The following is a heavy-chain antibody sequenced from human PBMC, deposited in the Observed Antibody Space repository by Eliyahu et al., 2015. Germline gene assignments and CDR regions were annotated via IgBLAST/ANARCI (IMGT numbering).Heavy chain of an antibody. CDR1: GFXFRPSG. V-gene: IGHV3-33*01. J-gene: IGHJ4*02. CDR3: ARDIGDCTTGRCYSDYIDY. D-gene: IGHD2-15*01. CDR2: MLSDGTNE. Sequence: QVQLVESGGGVVQPGRSXRLSCAASGFXFRPSGXNWVRQAPGKGLGWVAIMLSDGTNETYADSVKGRFTISRDNSKSTLYLQMSSLRAEDTAVYFCARDIGDCTTGRCYSDYIDYWGQGTLVTVSS.